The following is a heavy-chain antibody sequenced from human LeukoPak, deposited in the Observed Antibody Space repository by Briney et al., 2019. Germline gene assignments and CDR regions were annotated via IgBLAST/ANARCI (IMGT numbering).Heavy chain of an antibody. J-gene: IGHJ3*02. CDR2: IKQDGSEK. D-gene: IGHD6-19*01. Sequence: GGSLRLSCAASGFTFSSYAMSWVRQAPGKGLEWVANIKQDGSEKYYVDSVKGRFTISRDNAKNSLYLQMNSLRAEDTAVYYCARDPGAVAGTGAFDIWGQGTMVTVSS. CDR3: ARDPGAVAGTGAFDI. CDR1: GFTFSSYA. V-gene: IGHV3-7*01.